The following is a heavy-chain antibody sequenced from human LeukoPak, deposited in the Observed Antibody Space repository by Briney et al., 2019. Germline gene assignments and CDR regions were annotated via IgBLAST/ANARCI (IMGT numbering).Heavy chain of an antibody. CDR1: GGCMSSHY. D-gene: IGHD3-3*01. CDR2: SYYSGST. V-gene: IGHV4-59*11. Sequence: SETLALTCTVSGGCMSSHYWSWIRQPPGKGLEWIGYSYYSGSTNYNPSLKSRVTISVDTSKNQFSLKLSSVTAADTAVYYCASLYYDFWSGYSAYYMDVWGKGTTVTVSS. CDR3: ASLYYDFWSGYSAYYMDV. J-gene: IGHJ6*03.